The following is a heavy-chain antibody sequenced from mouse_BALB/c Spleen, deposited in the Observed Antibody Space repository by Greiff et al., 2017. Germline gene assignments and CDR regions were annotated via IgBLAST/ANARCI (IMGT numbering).Heavy chain of an antibody. Sequence: EVHLVESGGDLVKPGGSLKLSCAASGFTFSSYGMSWVRQTPDKRLEWVATISSGGSYTYYPDSVKGRFTISRDNAKNTLYLQMSSLKSEDTAMYYCARANHYFDYWGQGTTLTVSS. D-gene: IGHD1-2*01. CDR2: ISSGGSYT. CDR1: GFTFSSYG. CDR3: ARANHYFDY. V-gene: IGHV5-6*01. J-gene: IGHJ2*01.